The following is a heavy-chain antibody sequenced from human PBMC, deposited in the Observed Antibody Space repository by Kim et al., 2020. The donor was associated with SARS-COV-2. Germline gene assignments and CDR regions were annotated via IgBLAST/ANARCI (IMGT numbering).Heavy chain of an antibody. J-gene: IGHJ4*02. V-gene: IGHV3-7*01. D-gene: IGHD6-25*01. Sequence: VDSVEGRFTVYRDNVKNSVYLQMDGLRPEDTAVYYCARDDGFRSIDHWGQGILVTVSS. CDR3: ARDDGFRSIDH.